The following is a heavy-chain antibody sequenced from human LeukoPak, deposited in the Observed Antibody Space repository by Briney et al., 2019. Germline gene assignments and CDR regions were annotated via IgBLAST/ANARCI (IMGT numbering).Heavy chain of an antibody. D-gene: IGHD1-26*01. CDR3: ARVETHYYGFDY. CDR2: ISSSSSYI. CDR1: GFTFSTYN. Sequence: GGSLRLSCAASGFTFSTYNMNWVRQAPGKGLEWVSSISSSSSYIYYADSVKGRFTISRDNAKNSLYLQMNSLRAEDTAVYYCARVETHYYGFDYWGQGTLVTVSS. V-gene: IGHV3-21*01. J-gene: IGHJ4*02.